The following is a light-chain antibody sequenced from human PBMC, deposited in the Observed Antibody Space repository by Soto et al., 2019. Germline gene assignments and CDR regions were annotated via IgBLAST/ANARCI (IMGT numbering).Light chain of an antibody. CDR3: QQYGSSPST. V-gene: IGKV3-20*01. J-gene: IGKJ1*01. CDR2: GAS. CDR1: QSVSSNY. Sequence: VLTQSPGTLSLSPGERATLSCRASQSVSSNYITWYQQKPGQAPRRLIFGASSRATGIPDRFSGSGSGTDFTLTISRLEPEDFEVYYCQQYGSSPSTFGQGTKV.